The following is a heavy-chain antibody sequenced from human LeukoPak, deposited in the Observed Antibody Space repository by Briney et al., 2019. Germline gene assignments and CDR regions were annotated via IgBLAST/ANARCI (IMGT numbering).Heavy chain of an antibody. Sequence: GGSLRLSCAASGLTLSCCAMTWVRQAPGKGLEWVSSISISGDVTNYTDSVKGRFTISRDDSKNTVYLQMNSLRVEDTAMYYCANSHKNAPGVYWGQGTLVTVSS. J-gene: IGHJ4*02. V-gene: IGHV3-23*01. CDR3: ANSHKNAPGVY. CDR2: ISISGDVT. D-gene: IGHD6-6*01. CDR1: GLTLSCCA.